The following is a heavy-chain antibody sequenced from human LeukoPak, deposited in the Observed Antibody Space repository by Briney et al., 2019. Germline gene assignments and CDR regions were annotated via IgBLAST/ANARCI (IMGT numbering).Heavy chain of an antibody. V-gene: IGHV4-59*01. CDR1: GGSISSYY. Sequence: SETLSLTCTVSGGSISSYYWSWIRQPPGKGLEWIGYIYYSGSTNYNPSLKSRVTISVDTSKNQFSLKLSSVTAADTAVYYCARASPLTLWFGVVNWFDPWGQGTLVTVSS. J-gene: IGHJ5*02. CDR3: ARASPLTLWFGVVNWFDP. CDR2: IYYSGST. D-gene: IGHD3-10*01.